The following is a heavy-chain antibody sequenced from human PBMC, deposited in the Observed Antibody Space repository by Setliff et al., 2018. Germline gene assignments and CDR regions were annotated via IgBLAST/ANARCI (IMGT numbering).Heavy chain of an antibody. CDR2: IYTSGST. J-gene: IGHJ3*02. CDR1: GYSISSNYY. CDR3: ARKGISALSGAFDM. Sequence: SETLSLTCSVSGYSISSNYYWSWIRQPAGKGLEWIGRIYTSGSTNYNPSLKSRVTMSVDTSKNQFSLKLSSVTAADTAVYYCARKGISALSGAFDMWGQGTMVTVSS. V-gene: IGHV4-4*07. D-gene: IGHD2-15*01.